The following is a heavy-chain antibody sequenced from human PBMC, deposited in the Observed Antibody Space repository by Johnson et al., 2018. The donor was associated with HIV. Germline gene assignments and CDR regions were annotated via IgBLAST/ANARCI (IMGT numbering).Heavy chain of an antibody. CDR3: AKDRIRSTAPDTFDV. CDR2: ISGSGDSA. CDR1: GFTFDDYG. J-gene: IGHJ3*01. V-gene: IGHV3-23*04. Sequence: VQLVESGGGVVRPGGSLRLSCAASGFTFDDYGMSWVRQAPGKGLEWVSAISGSGDSAYYADSVKGRFTISRDNSKNTLYLQMDSLRAVDTAVFYCAKDRIRSTAPDTFDVWGQGTMVTVSS. D-gene: IGHD5-18*01.